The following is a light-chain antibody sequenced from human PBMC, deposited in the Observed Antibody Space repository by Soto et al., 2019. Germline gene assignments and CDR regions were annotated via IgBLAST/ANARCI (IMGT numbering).Light chain of an antibody. J-gene: IGKJ2*01. CDR2: AAS. CDR1: QSVSHN. V-gene: IGKV3-15*01. CDR3: QEYSGWPPMYT. Sequence: EIVMTQSPATLSVSPGARATLSCRASQSVSHNLAWYQQKPGQAPRLLIFAASARATGIPARFSGSGSGTDFTLTISSLQSGDFAIYYCQEYSGWPPMYTFGQGTRLEIK.